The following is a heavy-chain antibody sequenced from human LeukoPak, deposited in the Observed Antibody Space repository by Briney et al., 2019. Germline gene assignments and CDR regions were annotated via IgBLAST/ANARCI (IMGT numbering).Heavy chain of an antibody. CDR2: INPNSGST. CDR3: ARDPLAYCAGDCYHRFFDY. D-gene: IGHD2-21*02. J-gene: IGHJ4*02. Sequence: GASLTVPCKASGYTFTGYYMHWVRQAPGQGLEWMGWINPNSGSTNYAQKFQGRVTMTRDTSISTAYMELSRLRSDDTAVYYCARDPLAYCAGDCYHRFFDYWGQGTLVTVSS. CDR1: GYTFTGYY. V-gene: IGHV1-2*02.